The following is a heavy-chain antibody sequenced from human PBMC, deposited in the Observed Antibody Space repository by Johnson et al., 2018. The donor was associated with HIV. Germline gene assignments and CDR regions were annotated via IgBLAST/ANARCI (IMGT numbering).Heavy chain of an antibody. Sequence: VLLVESGGGLVQPGGSLRLSCAASGFTVSSNYMSWVRQAPGKGLEWVSVIYSGGSTYYADSVKGRFTISRDNSKNTLYLQMNSLRAEDTAVYYCAKDWYNWNDGGGYDAFDIWGQGTMVTVSS. CDR3: AKDWYNWNDGGGYDAFDI. V-gene: IGHV3-66*01. D-gene: IGHD1-1*01. CDR1: GFTVSSNY. J-gene: IGHJ3*02. CDR2: IYSGGST.